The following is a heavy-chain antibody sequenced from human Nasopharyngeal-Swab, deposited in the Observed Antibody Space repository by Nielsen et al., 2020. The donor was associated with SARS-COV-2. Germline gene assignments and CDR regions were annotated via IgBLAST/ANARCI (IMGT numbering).Heavy chain of an antibody. V-gene: IGHV4-31*02. J-gene: IGHJ3*01. Sequence: SCTVSGGSISSGGYYWSWIRQHPGKGLEWIGYIYYSGSTYYNPSLESRLTISLDTSQNQFSLRLSSVTAADTAVYYCAREVIEQAVSDAFDFWGQGTMVTVSS. CDR3: AREVIEQAVSDAFDF. CDR2: IYYSGST. CDR1: GGSISSGGYY. D-gene: IGHD3-16*02.